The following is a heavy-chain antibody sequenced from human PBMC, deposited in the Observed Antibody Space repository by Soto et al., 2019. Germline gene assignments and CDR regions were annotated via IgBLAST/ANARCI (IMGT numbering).Heavy chain of an antibody. J-gene: IGHJ3*02. V-gene: IGHV5-51*01. CDR1: GYSFTTYW. D-gene: IGHD3-10*01. CDR2: IYPGDSDT. Sequence: GESLKISCKVSGYSFTTYWIGWVRQMPGKGLEWMGVIYPGDSDTRYSPSFQGQVTISADKSISTAYLQWRSLKASDTAIYYCARPYTMVDAFDIWGQGTMVTVS. CDR3: ARPYTMVDAFDI.